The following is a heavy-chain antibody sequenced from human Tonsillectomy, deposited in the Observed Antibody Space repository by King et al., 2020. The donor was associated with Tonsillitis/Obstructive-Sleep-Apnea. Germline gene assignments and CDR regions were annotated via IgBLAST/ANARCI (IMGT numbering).Heavy chain of an antibody. CDR1: RFTFSSYA. J-gene: IGHJ3*02. V-gene: IGHV3-30*01. CDR2: ISYDGGNK. CDR3: AREDGYCSGGSCYSKAFDI. D-gene: IGHD2-15*01. Sequence: QLVQSGGGVVQPGGSLRLSCAASRFTFSSYAMHWVRQVPGKGLEWVAVISYDGGNKYYADSVKGRFTISRDNSKNTLYLQMNSLRAEDTAVYYCAREDGYCSGGSCYSKAFDIWGQGTMVTVSS.